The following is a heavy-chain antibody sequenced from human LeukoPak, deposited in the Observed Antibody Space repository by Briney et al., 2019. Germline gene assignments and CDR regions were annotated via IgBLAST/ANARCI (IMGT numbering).Heavy chain of an antibody. CDR1: GLTFTSYS. D-gene: IGHD1-26*01. CDR2: ISYDGSNK. Sequence: AGRSLRLSCAASGLTFTSYSMHWVRQAPGKGLEWVAVISYDGSNKYYADSVKGRFTISGDNSKNTLYLQMNSLRAEDTAVYYCAREAEWELLHDYWGQGTLVTVSS. CDR3: AREAEWELLHDY. V-gene: IGHV3-30-3*01. J-gene: IGHJ4*02.